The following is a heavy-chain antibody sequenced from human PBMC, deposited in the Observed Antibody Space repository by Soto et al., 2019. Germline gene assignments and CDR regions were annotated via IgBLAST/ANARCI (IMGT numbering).Heavy chain of an antibody. D-gene: IGHD3-3*01. J-gene: IGHJ6*02. CDR1: GGSISSYY. Sequence: SETLSLTCTVSGGSISSYYWSWIRQPPGKGLEWIGYIYYSGSTNYNPSLESRVTISVDTSKNQFSLKLSSVTAADTAVYYCARDKRFLEWLSTDVWGQGTTVTVSS. CDR3: ARDKRFLEWLSTDV. CDR2: IYYSGST. V-gene: IGHV4-59*01.